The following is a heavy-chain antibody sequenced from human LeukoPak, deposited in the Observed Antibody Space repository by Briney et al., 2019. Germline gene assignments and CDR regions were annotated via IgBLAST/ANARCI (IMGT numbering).Heavy chain of an antibody. D-gene: IGHD2-15*01. J-gene: IGHJ6*03. CDR2: ISTIGST. V-gene: IGHV4-61*02. CDR3: ARDGCGGSCFHYYYYYMDV. Sequence: SETLSLTCTVSSGSISSSNYYWSWVRQPAGKGLEWIGRISTIGSTNYNPSLNSRVTISIDTSKNQFSLKLSSVTAADTAVYYCARDGCGGSCFHYYYYYMDVWGKGTTVTISS. CDR1: SGSISSSNYY.